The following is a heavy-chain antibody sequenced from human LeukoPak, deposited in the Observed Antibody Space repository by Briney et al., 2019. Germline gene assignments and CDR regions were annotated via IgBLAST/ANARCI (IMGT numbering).Heavy chain of an antibody. Sequence: SETLSLTCTVSGGSISSGSYYWSWIRQPAGKGLEWIGRIYTSGSTNYNPSLKSRVTISVDTSKNQFSLKLSSVTAADTAVYYCARDRPSTHCNDYWGQGTLVTVSS. CDR3: ARDRPSTHCNDY. D-gene: IGHD2-21*01. CDR1: GGSISSGSYY. V-gene: IGHV4-61*02. J-gene: IGHJ4*02. CDR2: IYTSGST.